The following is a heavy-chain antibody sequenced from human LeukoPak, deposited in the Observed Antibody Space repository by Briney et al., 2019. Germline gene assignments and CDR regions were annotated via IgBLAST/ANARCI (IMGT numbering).Heavy chain of an antibody. CDR2: IKQEGSEK. V-gene: IGHV3-7*01. CDR3: ARDRGSRGRLGRFDN. D-gene: IGHD1-26*01. J-gene: IGHJ4*02. CDR1: VFLLSIYW. Sequence: PGGSLRLFCTASVFLLSIYWMTWLRQATGEALEGVDHIKQEGSEKYYVDSVKGLFTISRDNAKKLLYLQMNSLRVEDTAVYYGARDRGSRGRLGRFDNWGQGTLVTVSP.